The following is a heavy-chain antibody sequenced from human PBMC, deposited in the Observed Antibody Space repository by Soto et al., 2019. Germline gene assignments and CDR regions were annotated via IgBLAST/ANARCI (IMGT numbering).Heavy chain of an antibody. J-gene: IGHJ6*03. CDR2: IYDSGSA. V-gene: IGHV4-31*03. CDR1: GDSISRGGYF. CDR3: ARGILRPNHYMDV. D-gene: IGHD1-26*01. Sequence: QVKLQESGPGLVKPSQTLSLTCIVSGDSISRGGYFWTWIRQHPGEGLEWIGYIYDSGSAFYNPSLKSRVTMSVDTSKNQFSLNLTSVTAADTAVFYCARGILRPNHYMDVWGKGTAVAVSS.